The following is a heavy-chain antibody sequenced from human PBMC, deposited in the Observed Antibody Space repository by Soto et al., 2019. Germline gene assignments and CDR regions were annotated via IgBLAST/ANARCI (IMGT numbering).Heavy chain of an antibody. Sequence: ASVKVSCKASGYTFTGYYMHWVRQAPGQGLEWMGWINPNSGGTNYAQKFQGWVTMTRDTSISTAYMELSRLRSDDTAVYYCARVSAGNPPQDAFDIWGQGTMVTVSS. V-gene: IGHV1-2*04. CDR2: INPNSGGT. CDR3: ARVSAGNPPQDAFDI. J-gene: IGHJ3*02. D-gene: IGHD6-19*01. CDR1: GYTFTGYY.